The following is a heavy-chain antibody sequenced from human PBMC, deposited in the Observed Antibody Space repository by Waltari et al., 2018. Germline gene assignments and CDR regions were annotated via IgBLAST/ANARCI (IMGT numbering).Heavy chain of an antibody. D-gene: IGHD2-2*01. V-gene: IGHV3-7*01. CDR1: GFTFSSYW. CDR3: ARGAYCSSTSCSLFDP. Sequence: EVQLVESGGGLVQPGGSLSLSCAASGFTFSSYWMSWVSQAPGKGLEWVANIKQDGSEKYYVDSVKGRFTISRDNAKNSLYLQMNSLRAEDTAVYYCARGAYCSSTSCSLFDPWGQGTLVTVSS. J-gene: IGHJ5*02. CDR2: IKQDGSEK.